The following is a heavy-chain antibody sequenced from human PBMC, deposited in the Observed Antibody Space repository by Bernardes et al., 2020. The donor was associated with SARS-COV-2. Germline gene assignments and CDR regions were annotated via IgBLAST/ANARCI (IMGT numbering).Heavy chain of an antibody. CDR1: GFTFSGYD. V-gene: IGHV3-13*01. Sequence: GGSLRLSCAASGFTFSGYDMHWVRQGLRSGLEWVSGIDTAAATNYIDSVKGRFTISRENGKNSLFLEMHSLRAEDTAVYYCATPREAVAGSWRTDKWFDPWGQGTLVTVSS. D-gene: IGHD6-19*01. CDR3: ATPREAVAGSWRTDKWFDP. J-gene: IGHJ5*02. CDR2: IDTAAAT.